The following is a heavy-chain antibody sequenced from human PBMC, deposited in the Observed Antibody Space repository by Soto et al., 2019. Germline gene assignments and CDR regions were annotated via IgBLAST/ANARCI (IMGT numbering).Heavy chain of an antibody. CDR1: GFTFSSYA. V-gene: IGHV3-23*01. D-gene: IGHD3-22*01. CDR2: ISGSGGST. J-gene: IGHJ3*02. CDR3: AKDDMIVVVMGAFDI. Sequence: VGSLRLSCAASGFTFSSYAMSWVRQAPGKGLEWVSAISGSGGSTYYADSVKGRFTISRDNSKNTLYLQMNSLRAEDTAVYYCAKDDMIVVVMGAFDIWGQGTMVTVSS.